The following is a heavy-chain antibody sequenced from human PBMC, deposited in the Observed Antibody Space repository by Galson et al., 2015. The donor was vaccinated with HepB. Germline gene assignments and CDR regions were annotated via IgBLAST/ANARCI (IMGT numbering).Heavy chain of an antibody. D-gene: IGHD2-15*01. J-gene: IGHJ5*02. V-gene: IGHV7-4-1*02. CDR3: ARDSVDIVVVVAASWFDP. Sequence: SVKVSCKASGYTFTSYAMSWVRQAPGQGLEWMGWINTNTGNPTYAQGFTGRFVFSLDTSVSTAYLQISSLKAEDTAVYYCARDSVDIVVVVAASWFDPWGQGTLVTVSS. CDR2: INTNTGNP. CDR1: GYTFTSYA.